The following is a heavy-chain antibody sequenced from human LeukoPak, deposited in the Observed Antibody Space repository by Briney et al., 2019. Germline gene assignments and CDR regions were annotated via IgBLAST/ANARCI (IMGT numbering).Heavy chain of an antibody. V-gene: IGHV1-8*01. J-gene: IGHJ3*02. CDR3: ARASIGWQLVQMDAFDI. CDR1: GYTFTSYD. D-gene: IGHD6-13*01. CDR2: MNPNSGNT. Sequence: GASVKVSCKASGYTFTSYDINWVRQATGQGLEWMGWMNPNSGNTGYAQKFQGRVTMTRNTSISTAYMELSSLRSEDTAVYYCARASIGWQLVQMDAFDIWGQGTMVTVSS.